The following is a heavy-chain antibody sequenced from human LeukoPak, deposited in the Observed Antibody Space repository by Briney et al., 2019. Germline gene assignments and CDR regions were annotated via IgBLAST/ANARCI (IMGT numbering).Heavy chain of an antibody. J-gene: IGHJ4*02. CDR1: GFTFSSYW. V-gene: IGHV3-66*01. D-gene: IGHD3-22*01. Sequence: PGGSLRLSCAASGFTFSSYWMSWVRQAPGKGLERVSVIYSGGSTYYADSVKGRFTISRDNSKNTLYLQMNSLRAEDPAVYYCARDLGSSGYYYGGYFDYWGQGTLVTVSS. CDR2: IYSGGST. CDR3: ARDLGSSGYYYGGYFDY.